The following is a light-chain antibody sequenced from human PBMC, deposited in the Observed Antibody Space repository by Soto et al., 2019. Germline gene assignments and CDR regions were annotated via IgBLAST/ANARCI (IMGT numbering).Light chain of an antibody. Sequence: DIQMTQSPSTLSASVGDRVTITCRASQSISSWLAWYQQKPGKAPKLLIYKASSLESGVASRFSGSGSGTEFTLTSSNLQPDDFATYYCQQYNSYSHTFGQGTKLEI. CDR2: KAS. CDR3: QQYNSYSHT. V-gene: IGKV1-5*03. CDR1: QSISSW. J-gene: IGKJ2*01.